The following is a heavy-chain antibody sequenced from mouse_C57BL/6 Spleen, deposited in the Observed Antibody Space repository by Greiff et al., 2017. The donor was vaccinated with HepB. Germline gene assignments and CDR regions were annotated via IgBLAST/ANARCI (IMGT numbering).Heavy chain of an antibody. CDR2: ISYDGSN. CDR1: GYSITSGYY. D-gene: IGHD1-2*01. Sequence: DVKLQESGPGLVKPSQSLSLTCSVTGYSITSGYYWNWIRQFPGNKLEWRGYISYDGSNNYNPSLKNRISITLDTSKNQFFLKLNSVTTEDTATYYCARDGYHYAMDYWGQGTSVTVSS. CDR3: ARDGYHYAMDY. J-gene: IGHJ4*01. V-gene: IGHV3-6*01.